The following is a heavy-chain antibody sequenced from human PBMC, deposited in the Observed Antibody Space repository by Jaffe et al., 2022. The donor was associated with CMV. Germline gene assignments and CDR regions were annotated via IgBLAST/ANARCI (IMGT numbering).Heavy chain of an antibody. D-gene: IGHD1-26*01. V-gene: IGHV4-39*01. CDR2: TYYNGRP. J-gene: IGHJ4*02. Sequence: QLQLQESGPGLVKPAEILSLTCTVSGGSITSSSYYWGWIRQPPGKGLEWIGNTYYNGRPFYNPSLKSRVTISVDTSQNQFSLKLSSVTAADTAVYYCANTYYSNYFDSWGRGTLVTVSS. CDR3: ANTYYSNYFDS. CDR1: GGSITSSSYY.